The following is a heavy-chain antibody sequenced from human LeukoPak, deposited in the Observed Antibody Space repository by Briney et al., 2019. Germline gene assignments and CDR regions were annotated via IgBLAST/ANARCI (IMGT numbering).Heavy chain of an antibody. CDR2: INHSGST. D-gene: IGHD3-9*01. CDR3: ARGGLRCFDWFLGY. J-gene: IGHJ4*02. V-gene: IGHV4-39*07. CDR1: GGSISSSSYY. Sequence: SETLSLTCTVSGGSISSSSYYWGWIRQPPGKGLEWIGEINHSGSTNYNPSPKSRVTISVDTSKNQFSLKLSSVTAADTAVYYCARGGLRCFDWFLGYWGQGTLVTVSS.